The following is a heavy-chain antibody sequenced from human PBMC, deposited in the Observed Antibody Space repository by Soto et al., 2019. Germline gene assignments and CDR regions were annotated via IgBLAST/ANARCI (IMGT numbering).Heavy chain of an antibody. D-gene: IGHD3-22*01. J-gene: IGHJ6*02. V-gene: IGHV3-23*01. CDR3: ARIYDGSGIVF. CDR1: GFTFSSYG. CDR2: ISGSGAGT. Sequence: PGGSLRLSCAASGFTFSSYGMSWVRQAPGKGLEWVSSISGSGAGTYYADSVRGRFTISRDNSKNTLYLRVSSLRAEGTALYYCARIYDGSGIVFWGQGTKVTVSS.